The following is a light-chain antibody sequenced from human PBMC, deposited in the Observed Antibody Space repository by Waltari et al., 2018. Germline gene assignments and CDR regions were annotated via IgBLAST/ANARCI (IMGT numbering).Light chain of an antibody. J-gene: IGLJ1*01. CDR1: ILAKKY. CDR2: KDT. Sequence: SYELTQPPSVSVSPGQTARITCSGEILAKKYAHRFQQKPGQAPILVIYKDTERPSGIPERFSCSSSGTTITLTISGAQAEDEADYYCQSADNSDNRYIFGAGTRLTVL. CDR3: QSADNSDNRYI. V-gene: IGLV3-25*02.